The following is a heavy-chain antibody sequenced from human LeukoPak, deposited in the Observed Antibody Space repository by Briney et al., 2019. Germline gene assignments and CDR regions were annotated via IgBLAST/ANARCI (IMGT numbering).Heavy chain of an antibody. J-gene: IGHJ4*02. D-gene: IGHD2-8*02. Sequence: AETLSLTCSLSADFISPYYWSWIRQPAGKELEWIGRIYPSGSTNYNPSLKSRLTMSIHTSKNQFSLNLTSVTAADTALYFCARGPLSTGYFDFWGQGALVTVSS. CDR2: IYPSGST. CDR3: ARGPLSTGYFDF. CDR1: ADFISPYY. V-gene: IGHV4-4*07.